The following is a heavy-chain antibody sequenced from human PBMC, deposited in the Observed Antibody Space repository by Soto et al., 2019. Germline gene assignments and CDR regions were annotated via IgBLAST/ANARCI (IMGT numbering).Heavy chain of an antibody. Sequence: QVQLQESGPGLVKPSGTLSLTCTVSGGSMTSYYWNWIRQSQGKGLEWIGYVYYSGSTSYDPSLXSRVAISIDTSKNQFXLKLSSVTAXXXXXXXXXRSISGFGXXXXXXXWG. D-gene: IGHD3-16*01. V-gene: IGHV4-59*01. CDR2: VYYSGST. CDR1: GGSMTSYY. J-gene: IGHJ5*01. CDR3: XRSISGFGXXXXXXX.